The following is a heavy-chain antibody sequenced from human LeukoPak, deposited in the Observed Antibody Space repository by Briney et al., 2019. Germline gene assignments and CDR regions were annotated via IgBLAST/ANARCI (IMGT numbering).Heavy chain of an antibody. D-gene: IGHD1-26*01. CDR2: INWNGGST. CDR1: GFTFSNYW. CDR3: ASGGIYYGAAFDF. V-gene: IGHV3-20*04. J-gene: IGHJ4*02. Sequence: GGSLRLSCAASGFTFSNYWMHWVRQAPGKGLEWVSGINWNGGSTGYADSVKGRFTISRDNAKNSLYLQMNSLRAEDTALYYCASGGIYYGAAFDFWGQGSLVTVSA.